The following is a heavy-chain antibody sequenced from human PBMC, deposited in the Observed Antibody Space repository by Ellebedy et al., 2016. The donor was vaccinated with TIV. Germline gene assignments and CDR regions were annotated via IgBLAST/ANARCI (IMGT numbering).Heavy chain of an antibody. D-gene: IGHD3-10*01. Sequence: PGGSLRLSCSASGFSFSSYAMYWIRQAPGKGLEYVSAISSDGGSPFHADSVKGRFTISRDNAKNLLYLQLNSLRAEDTAVYYCSRRSRGPPYYFDYWGQGTLVTVSS. J-gene: IGHJ4*02. CDR2: ISSDGGSP. CDR1: GFSFSSYA. CDR3: SRRSRGPPYYFDY. V-gene: IGHV3-64*04.